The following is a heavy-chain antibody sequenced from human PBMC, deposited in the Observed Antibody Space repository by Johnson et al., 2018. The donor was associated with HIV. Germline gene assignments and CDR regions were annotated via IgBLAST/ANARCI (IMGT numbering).Heavy chain of an antibody. CDR2: IYSGGST. Sequence: VQLVESGGGLVQPGGSLRLSCAASGFTVSSNYMSWVRQAPGKGLEWVSVIYSGGSTYYADSAKGRFTISRDISKNTLYLQMNSLRGEDTAVYYCASRNRGGHYYYDGRTDAFDIWGQVTMVTVSS. CDR3: ASRNRGGHYYYDGRTDAFDI. J-gene: IGHJ3*02. CDR1: GFTVSSNY. D-gene: IGHD3-22*01. V-gene: IGHV3-66*01.